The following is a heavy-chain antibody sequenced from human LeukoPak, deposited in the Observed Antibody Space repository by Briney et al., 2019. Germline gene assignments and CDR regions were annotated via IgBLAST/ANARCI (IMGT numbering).Heavy chain of an antibody. CDR3: AEYYYDSSGYYQSEYFQH. Sequence: SVKVYCKASGGTFSSYAISWVRQAPGQGLEWMGRIIPILGIANYAQKFQGRVTITADKSTSTAYMELSSLRSEDTAVYYCAEYYYDSSGYYQSEYFQHWGQGTLVTVSS. CDR1: GGTFSSYA. CDR2: IIPILGIA. V-gene: IGHV1-69*04. J-gene: IGHJ1*01. D-gene: IGHD3-22*01.